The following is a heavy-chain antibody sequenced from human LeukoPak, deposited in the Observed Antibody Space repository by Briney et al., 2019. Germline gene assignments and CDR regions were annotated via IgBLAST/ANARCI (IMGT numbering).Heavy chain of an antibody. D-gene: IGHD2-2*01. V-gene: IGHV4-31*03. CDR2: IYYSGST. CDR3: ARDRTDYYGMDV. Sequence: SQTLSLTCTVSGGSISSGGYYWSWIRQHPGKGLEWIGYIYYSGSTYYNPSLKSRVTISVDTSKNQFSLKLSSVTAADTAVYYCARDRTDYYGMDVWGQGTTVTVSS. CDR1: GGSISSGGYY. J-gene: IGHJ6*02.